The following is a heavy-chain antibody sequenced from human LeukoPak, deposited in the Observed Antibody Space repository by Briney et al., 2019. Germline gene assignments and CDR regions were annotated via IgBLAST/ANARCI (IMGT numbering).Heavy chain of an antibody. Sequence: SETLSLTCSVSGGSIRSGDHHWAWVRQPPGKGLEFIGSLDESGRPYYNRPLKSRVSISGDTSGKQFSLNLTSVTAADTAVYFCGRDLGGYPFFMDVWGRGTTVIVSS. CDR3: GRDLGGYPFFMDV. J-gene: IGHJ6*03. CDR1: GGSIRSGDHH. V-gene: IGHV4-39*07. CDR2: LDESGRP. D-gene: IGHD2-15*01.